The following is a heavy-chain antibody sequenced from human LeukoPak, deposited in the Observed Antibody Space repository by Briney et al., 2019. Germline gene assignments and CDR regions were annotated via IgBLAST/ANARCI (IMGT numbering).Heavy chain of an antibody. J-gene: IGHJ4*02. Sequence: GGSLRLSCAASGFSFSDYWMNWVRQAPGKGLEWVANIKQDGSEKYYVDSVKGRFTISRDNAKNSLYLQMNSLRAEDTAVYFCAGGSGWVTDSWGQGTLVTDSA. CDR1: GFSFSDYW. CDR2: IKQDGSEK. V-gene: IGHV3-7*01. D-gene: IGHD6-19*01. CDR3: AGGSGWVTDS.